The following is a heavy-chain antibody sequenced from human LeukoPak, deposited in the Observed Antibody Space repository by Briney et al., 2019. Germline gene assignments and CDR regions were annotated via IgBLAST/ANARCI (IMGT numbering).Heavy chain of an antibody. J-gene: IGHJ6*03. V-gene: IGHV4-59*01. CDR1: GASIRSFY. CDR2: IHYSGST. D-gene: IGHD5-18*01. Sequence: PSETLSLTCTVSGASIRSFYWSWIRQPPGKGLEWIGHIHYSGSTNYNPSLKSRVAISVDTSKNQFSLKLSSVTAADTAVYYCARTTEGGYTYNYFYYYYMDVWGKGTTVTISS. CDR3: ARTTEGGYTYNYFYYYYMDV.